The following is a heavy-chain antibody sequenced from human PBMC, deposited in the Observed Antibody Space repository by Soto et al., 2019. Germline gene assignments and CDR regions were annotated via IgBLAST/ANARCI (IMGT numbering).Heavy chain of an antibody. CDR3: ARDLGVEMATISGYYGMDV. V-gene: IGHV1-18*01. D-gene: IGHD5-12*01. CDR2: ISAYNGNT. J-gene: IGHJ6*02. Sequence: EWMGWISAYNGNTNYAQKLQGRVTMTTDTSTSTAYMELRSLRSDDTAVYYCARDLGVEMATISGYYGMDVWGQGTTVTVSS.